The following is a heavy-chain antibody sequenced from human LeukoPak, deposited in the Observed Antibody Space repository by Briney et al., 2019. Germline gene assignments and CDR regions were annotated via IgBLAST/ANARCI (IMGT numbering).Heavy chain of an antibody. V-gene: IGHV4-34*01. CDR2: INHSGST. D-gene: IGHD3-3*01. CDR3: ARAHYDFWSGYPKYYYYGMDV. Sequence: PSETLSLTCAVYGGSFSGYYWSWIRQPPGKGLEWIGEINHSGSTNYNPSLKSRVTISVDTSKNQFSLKLSSVTAADTAVYYCARAHYDFWSGYPKYYYYGMDVWGQGTTVTVSS. J-gene: IGHJ6*02. CDR1: GGSFSGYY.